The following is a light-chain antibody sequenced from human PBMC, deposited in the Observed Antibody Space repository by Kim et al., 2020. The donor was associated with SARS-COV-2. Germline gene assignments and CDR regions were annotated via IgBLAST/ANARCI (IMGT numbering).Light chain of an antibody. CDR1: QHVNDN. Sequence: EVVMTQSPATLSVSPEERATLSCRASQHVNDNLGWYQQKPGQAPRLLIYGASTRATGIPARFSGSGSGTEFSLIISSVQSEDVALYYCQQYNNWPPITFGQGTRLEIK. V-gene: IGKV3-15*01. CDR2: GAS. CDR3: QQYNNWPPIT. J-gene: IGKJ5*01.